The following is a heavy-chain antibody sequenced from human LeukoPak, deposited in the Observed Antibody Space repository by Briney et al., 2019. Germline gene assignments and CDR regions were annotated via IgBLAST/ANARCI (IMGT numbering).Heavy chain of an antibody. J-gene: IGHJ4*02. CDR1: GFSFSAYW. D-gene: IGHD2-15*01. Sequence: WGSLRLSCAASGFSFSAYWMTWVRQAPGTGLEWVANINPAGTETYYVDPVEGRFTVSRDNAKNLLYLQMNSLRAEDTAVYHCARFGYVAAVDVWGQGTLVTVSS. CDR2: INPAGTET. CDR3: ARFGYVAAVDV. V-gene: IGHV3-7*01.